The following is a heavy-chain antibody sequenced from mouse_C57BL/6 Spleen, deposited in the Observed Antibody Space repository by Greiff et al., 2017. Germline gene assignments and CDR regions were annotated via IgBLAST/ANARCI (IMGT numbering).Heavy chain of an antibody. D-gene: IGHD4-1*01. CDR2: INPGSGGT. CDR3: ARWEGGYFDV. J-gene: IGHJ1*03. V-gene: IGHV1-54*01. CDR1: GYAFTNYL. Sequence: QVQLKQSGAELVRPGTSVKVSCKASGYAFTNYLIEWVKQRPGQGLEWIGVINPGSGGTNYNEKFKGKATLTADKSSSPAYMQLSSLTSEDSAVYFCARWEGGYFDVWGTGTTVTVSS.